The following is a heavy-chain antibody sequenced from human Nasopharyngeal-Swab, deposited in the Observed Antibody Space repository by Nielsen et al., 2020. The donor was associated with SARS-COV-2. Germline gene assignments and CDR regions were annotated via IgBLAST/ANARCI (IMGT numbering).Heavy chain of an antibody. Sequence: SETLSLTCAVYGGSFSGYYWNWIRQPPGKGLEWIGEINRSGSANYNPSLKSRVTISVDTSKNQFSLKLSSVTAADTAVYYCAREPAYDSSGYWSYYYGMDVWGQGTTVTVSS. J-gene: IGHJ6*02. CDR2: INRSGSA. CDR1: GGSFSGYY. CDR3: AREPAYDSSGYWSYYYGMDV. D-gene: IGHD3-22*01. V-gene: IGHV4-34*01.